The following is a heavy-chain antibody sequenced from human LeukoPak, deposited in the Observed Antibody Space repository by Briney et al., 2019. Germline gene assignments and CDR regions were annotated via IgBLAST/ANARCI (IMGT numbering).Heavy chain of an antibody. CDR3: ARDQSRREGSYYITLDY. D-gene: IGHD1-26*01. V-gene: IGHV3-33*01. J-gene: IGHJ4*02. Sequence: PGGSLRLSCAASGFTFSRYGMHWVRQAPGKGLEWVAVIWYDGSNKYYADSVKGRFTISRDNSKNTLYLQMNSLRAEDTAVYYCARDQSRREGSYYITLDYWGQGSLVTVSS. CDR2: IWYDGSNK. CDR1: GFTFSRYG.